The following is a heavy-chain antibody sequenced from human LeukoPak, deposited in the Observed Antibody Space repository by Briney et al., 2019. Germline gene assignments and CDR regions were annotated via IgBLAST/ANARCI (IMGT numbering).Heavy chain of an antibody. CDR3: AKESRGWYFDY. D-gene: IGHD6-19*01. CDR1: GYTFTGYF. Sequence: ASVKVSCKTSGYTFTGYFIHWVRQAPGQGLEWMGWINPDSGGTNFAQKFQGRVTVSRDTSISTAYMELSRLRSDDTAVYYCAKESRGWYFDYWGQGTLVTVSS. V-gene: IGHV1-2*02. J-gene: IGHJ4*02. CDR2: INPDSGGT.